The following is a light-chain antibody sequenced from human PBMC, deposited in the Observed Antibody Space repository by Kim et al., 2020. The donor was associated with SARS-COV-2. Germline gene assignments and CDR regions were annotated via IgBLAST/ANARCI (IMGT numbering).Light chain of an antibody. V-gene: IGLV7-46*01. CDR3: LLSYSDSRV. J-gene: IGLJ2*01. CDR1: TRPVTSGHF. CDR2: DTG. Sequence: PGGTVTLTGDSATRPVTSGHFPSCSQQKPGQAPTTLIFDTGNRHSWTPARFSGSLLGGKAALTLSAARPEDEADYYCLLSYSDSRVFGGGTQLTVL.